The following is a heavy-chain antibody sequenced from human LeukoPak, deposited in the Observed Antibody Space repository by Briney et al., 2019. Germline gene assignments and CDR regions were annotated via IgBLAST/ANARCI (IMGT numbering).Heavy chain of an antibody. Sequence: GTLRLSCAASGFTFSGYGMNWVRQAPGKGLEWVSAISNDGGGTTYADFVKGRFTISRDNSKNTLFLQMNSLRADDTALYYCAKGSSGYFLDLWGQGTLVTVSS. CDR3: AKGSSGYFLDL. D-gene: IGHD3-22*01. J-gene: IGHJ5*02. CDR2: ISNDGGGT. V-gene: IGHV3-23*01. CDR1: GFTFSGYG.